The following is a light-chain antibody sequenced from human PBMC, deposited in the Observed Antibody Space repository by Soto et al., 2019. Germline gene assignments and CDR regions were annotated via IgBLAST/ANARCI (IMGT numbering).Light chain of an antibody. Sequence: EIVLTQSPGLLSLSPGEGATVSCRVSQSINSKSLVWYQRKFGQAPRLLIYNTSSRATGIPDRFSGSGSGTDFTLSISRLEPEDFAVYYCQHYGGSFIFGPGTKVHFK. CDR2: NTS. CDR1: QSINSKS. V-gene: IGKV3-20*01. CDR3: QHYGGSFI. J-gene: IGKJ3*01.